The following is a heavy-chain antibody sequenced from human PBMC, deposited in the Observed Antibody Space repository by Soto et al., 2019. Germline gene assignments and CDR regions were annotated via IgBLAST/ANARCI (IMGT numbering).Heavy chain of an antibody. D-gene: IGHD3-3*01. CDR1: GFTFSSYW. CDR3: ARGPVYYDFWSGYSNWFAP. J-gene: IGHJ5*02. V-gene: IGHV3-7*01. CDR2: IKQDGSEK. Sequence: PGGSLRLSCAASGFTFSSYWMSWVRQAPGKGLEWGANIKQDGSEKYYVDSVKGRFTISRDNAKNSLYLQMNSLRAEDTAVYYCARGPVYYDFWSGYSNWFAPWGQGTLVTVSS.